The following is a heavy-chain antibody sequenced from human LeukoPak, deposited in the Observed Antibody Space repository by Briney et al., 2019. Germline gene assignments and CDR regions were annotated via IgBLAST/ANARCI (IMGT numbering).Heavy chain of an antibody. Sequence: SETLSLTCTVSGGSISSSSYYWGWIRQPPGKGLEWIGSIYYSGSTYYNPSLKSRVTISVDTSKNQFSLKLSSVTAADTAVYYCARVGYSSRSDYWGQGTLVTVSS. CDR1: GGSISSSSYY. CDR2: IYYSGST. D-gene: IGHD6-13*01. CDR3: ARVGYSSRSDY. V-gene: IGHV4-39*07. J-gene: IGHJ4*02.